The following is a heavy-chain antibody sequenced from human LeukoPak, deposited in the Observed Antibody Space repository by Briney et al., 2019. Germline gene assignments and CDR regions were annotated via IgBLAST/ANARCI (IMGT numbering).Heavy chain of an antibody. CDR3: TTGYSSSWGHY. CDR2: IKSKTDGGTT. CDR1: GFTFSNAW. Sequence: GGSLRLSCAASGFTFSNAWMSWVRQAPGKGLEWVGRIKSKTDGGTTDYAASGKGIFTNKREDSKNTLYLQMHSLKTEDTAVYYCTTGYSSSWGHYWGQGTLVTVSS. D-gene: IGHD6-13*01. J-gene: IGHJ4*02. V-gene: IGHV3-15*01.